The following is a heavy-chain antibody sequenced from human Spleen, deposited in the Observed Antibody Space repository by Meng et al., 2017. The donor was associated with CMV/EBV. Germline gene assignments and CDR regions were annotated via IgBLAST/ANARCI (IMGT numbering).Heavy chain of an antibody. CDR3: ARDQGRGGGYFVDALDI. Sequence: ASVKVSCKASGYTFTTYTMHWVRLAPGQRREWMGWISAYNGNTNFAQKLQGRVTMTPDTSTSTAYMELRSLTSDDTAVYYCARDQGRGGGYFVDALDIWGQGTMVTVS. CDR2: ISAYNGNT. D-gene: IGHD4-23*01. CDR1: GYTFTTYT. V-gene: IGHV1-18*01. J-gene: IGHJ3*02.